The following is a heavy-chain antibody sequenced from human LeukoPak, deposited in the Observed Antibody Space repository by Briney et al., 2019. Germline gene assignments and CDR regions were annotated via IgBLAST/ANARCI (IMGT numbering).Heavy chain of an antibody. J-gene: IGHJ6*03. V-gene: IGHV3-21*01. CDR1: GSTFSTYN. CDR2: ITSSSSYT. CDR3: AKGGGGRLIYYYYMDV. Sequence: GGSLRLSCAASGSTFSTYNMNWVRQAPGKGLEWGSSITSSSSYTFYADSVKGRFTISRDNAKNSLYLQMNSLRAEDTAIYYCAKGGGGRLIYYYYMDVWGKGTTVTVSS. D-gene: IGHD3-16*01.